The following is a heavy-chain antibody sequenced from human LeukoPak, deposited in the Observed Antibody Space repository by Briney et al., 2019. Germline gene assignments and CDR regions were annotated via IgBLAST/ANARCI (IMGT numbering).Heavy chain of an antibody. D-gene: IGHD3-10*02. CDR3: AELGITMIGGV. J-gene: IGHJ6*04. CDR2: ISSSGSTI. CDR1: GFTVSINS. Sequence: GGSLRLSCAASGFTVSINSMSWVRQAPGKGLEWVSYISSSGSTIYYADSVKGRFTISRDNAKNSLYLQMNGLRAEDTAVYYCAELGITMIGGVWGKGTTVTISS. V-gene: IGHV3-11*04.